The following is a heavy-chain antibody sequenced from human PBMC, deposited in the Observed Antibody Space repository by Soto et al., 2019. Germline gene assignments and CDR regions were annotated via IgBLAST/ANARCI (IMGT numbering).Heavy chain of an antibody. CDR2: VSHSGIT. CDR3: ARDGGTPIWYFEL. V-gene: IGHV4-34*01. D-gene: IGHD2-15*01. Sequence: QVQLQQWGAGLLKPSETMSLTCAIYGGSFSGYYWTWVRQSPGKGLEWLGEVSHSGITKYNPSLKSRVTISLDTYRNQFSLELTSVTAADTAVYYCARDGGTPIWYFELWGRGTLVTVSS. J-gene: IGHJ2*01. CDR1: GGSFSGYY.